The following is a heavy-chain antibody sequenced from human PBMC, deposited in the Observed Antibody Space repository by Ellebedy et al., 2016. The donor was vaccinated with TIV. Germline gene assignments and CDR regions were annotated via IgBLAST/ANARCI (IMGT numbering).Heavy chain of an antibody. CDR2: INSDGSST. V-gene: IGHV3-74*01. J-gene: IGHJ4*02. CDR3: ARGRTTGI. D-gene: IGHD1-14*01. CDR1: GFTFGHNW. Sequence: GESLKISCAASGFTFGHNWMHWVRQAPGKGLVWVSRINSDGSSTTYADSVKGRFTISRDNAKNTLYLQMNSLRAEDTAVYYCARGRTTGIWGQGTLVTVSS.